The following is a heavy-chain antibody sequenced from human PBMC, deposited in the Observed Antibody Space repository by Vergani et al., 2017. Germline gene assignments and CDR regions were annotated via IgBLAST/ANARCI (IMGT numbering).Heavy chain of an antibody. V-gene: IGHV4-39*07. CDR3: AGGRITMVRGVIISLAPGD. D-gene: IGHD3-10*01. Sequence: QLQLQESGPGLVKPSETLSLTCTVSGGSISSSSYYWGWIRQPPGKGLEWIGSIYYSGSTYYNPSLKSRVTISVDTSKNQFSLRLSSVTAADTAVYYCAGGRITMVRGVIISLAPGDWGQGTLVTVSS. J-gene: IGHJ4*02. CDR2: IYYSGST. CDR1: GGSISSSSYY.